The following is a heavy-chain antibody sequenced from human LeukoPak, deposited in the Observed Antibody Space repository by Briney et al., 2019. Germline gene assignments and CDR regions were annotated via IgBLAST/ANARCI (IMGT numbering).Heavy chain of an antibody. D-gene: IGHD5-18*01. Sequence: PGGSLRLSCAASGFTFSSYGMHWVRQAPGKGLEWVAIISYDGSNKYYADSVKGRFTISRDNSKNTLYLQMNSLRAEDTAVYYCARGDSYGFYWGQGTLVTVSS. CDR1: GFTFSSYG. J-gene: IGHJ4*02. CDR3: ARGDSYGFY. V-gene: IGHV3-30*03. CDR2: ISYDGSNK.